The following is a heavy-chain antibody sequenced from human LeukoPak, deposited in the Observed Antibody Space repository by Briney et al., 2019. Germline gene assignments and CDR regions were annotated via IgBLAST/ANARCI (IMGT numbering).Heavy chain of an antibody. CDR1: GYTFSAFY. CDR3: AREGGSYYSSAFVY. CDR2: ITPYSGGT. D-gene: IGHD1-26*01. V-gene: IGHV1-2*02. J-gene: IGHJ4*02. Sequence: ASVRVSCKPSGYTFSAFYIHWVRQAPGQGLEWMGWITPYSGGTNYAQRFQDRVTMTWDTSIGTANMELSGLKSDDTAVYYCAREGGSYYSSAFVYWGQGTLVTVSS.